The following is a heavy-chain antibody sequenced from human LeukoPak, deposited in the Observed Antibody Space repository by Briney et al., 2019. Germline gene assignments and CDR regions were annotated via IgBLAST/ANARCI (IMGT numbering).Heavy chain of an antibody. CDR1: GFTFSNYA. Sequence: GRSLRLSCAASGFTFSNYAMHWVRQAPGKGLGWVAVISYDGSNKYYADSVKGRFTISRDNSKNTLYLQMNSLRAEDTAVYYCAKDQSEASSGWYGLDLYYYYGMDVWGQGTTVTVSS. V-gene: IGHV3-30-3*01. J-gene: IGHJ6*02. D-gene: IGHD6-19*01. CDR2: ISYDGSNK. CDR3: AKDQSEASSGWYGLDLYYYYGMDV.